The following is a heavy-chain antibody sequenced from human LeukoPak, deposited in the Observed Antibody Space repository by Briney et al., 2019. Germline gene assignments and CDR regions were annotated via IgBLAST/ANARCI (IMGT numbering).Heavy chain of an antibody. CDR2: ILYDGSNK. D-gene: IGHD2-15*01. J-gene: IGHJ6*03. CDR1: GFTFSNYG. Sequence: GGSLRLSCEASGFTFSNYGMHWVRPAPGKGLGWVAFILYDGSNKYYADSVKGRFTIFRDKSKNTLYLQMSSLRAEDTAVYYCAKDPLYCSSGSCYAYYYYMDVWGKGTTVTISS. V-gene: IGHV3-30*02. CDR3: AKDPLYCSSGSCYAYYYYMDV.